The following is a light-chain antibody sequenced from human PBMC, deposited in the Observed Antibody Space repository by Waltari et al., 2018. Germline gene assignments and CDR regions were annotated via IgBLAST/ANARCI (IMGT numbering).Light chain of an antibody. CDR1: KDIGMY. Sequence: DIQMTQSQSSLSASAGDRVTISCQASKDIGMYLSWFQQKPGKAPRLLIFDASNVESGVPSRFSASGSGTHFTLTITSLQPEDVAMYYCQQYDNLPYTFGQGTKLEI. CDR2: DAS. V-gene: IGKV1-33*01. CDR3: QQYDNLPYT. J-gene: IGKJ2*01.